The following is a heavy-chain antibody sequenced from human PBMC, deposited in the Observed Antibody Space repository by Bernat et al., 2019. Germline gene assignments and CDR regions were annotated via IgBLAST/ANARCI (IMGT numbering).Heavy chain of an antibody. J-gene: IGHJ3*02. CDR2: IWYDGSNK. V-gene: IGHV3-33*01. CDR1: GFTFSSYG. D-gene: IGHD3-10*01. Sequence: QVQLVESGGGVVQPGRSLRLSCAASGFTFSSYGMHWVRQAPGKGLEWVAVIWYDGSNKYYADSVKGRFTISRDNSKNTLYLQMNSLRAEDTAVYYCARDHRGTGTSNAFDIWGQGTMVTVSS. CDR3: ARDHRGTGTSNAFDI.